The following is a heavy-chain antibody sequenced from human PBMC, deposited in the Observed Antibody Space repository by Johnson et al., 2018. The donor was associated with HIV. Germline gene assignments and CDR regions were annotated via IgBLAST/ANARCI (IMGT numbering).Heavy chain of an antibody. V-gene: IGHV3-30-3*01. CDR1: GFTFSSYA. Sequence: QVQLVESGGGVVQPGRSLRLSCAASGFTFSSYAMHWVRQAPGKGLEWVAVISYDGSNKYYADSVKGRFTISRDMSKNTLYLQMNSLRVEDTAVYYCAKGDEYYDSRGYYRQGALNIWGQGTMVTVSS. CDR3: AKGDEYYDSRGYYRQGALNI. J-gene: IGHJ3*02. D-gene: IGHD3-22*01. CDR2: ISYDGSNK.